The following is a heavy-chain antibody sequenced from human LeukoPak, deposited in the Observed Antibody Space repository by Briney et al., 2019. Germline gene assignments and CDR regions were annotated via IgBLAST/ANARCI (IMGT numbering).Heavy chain of an antibody. Sequence: KPSETLSLTCTVSGGSISSSSYYWGWIRQPPGKGLEWIGSIYYSGSTYYNPSLKSRVTISVDTSKNQFSLKLSSVTAADTAVYYCARSRGGYYGSGSYFYWGQGTLVTVSS. J-gene: IGHJ4*02. V-gene: IGHV4-39*07. CDR2: IYYSGST. D-gene: IGHD3-10*01. CDR1: GGSISSSSYY. CDR3: ARSRGGYYGSGSYFY.